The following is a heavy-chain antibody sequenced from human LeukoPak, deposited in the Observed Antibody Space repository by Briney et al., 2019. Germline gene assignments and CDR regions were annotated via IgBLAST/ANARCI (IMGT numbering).Heavy chain of an antibody. CDR3: AMHVGYCSSTSCSPGGTFDY. CDR2: ISGSGGST. Sequence: GGSLRLSCAASGSTFSSYAMSWVRQAPGKGLEWVSAISGSGGSTYYADSVKGRFTISRDNSKNTLYLQMNSLRAEDTAVYYCAMHVGYCSSTSCSPGGTFDYWGQGTLVTVSS. V-gene: IGHV3-23*01. CDR1: GSTFSSYA. D-gene: IGHD2-2*01. J-gene: IGHJ4*02.